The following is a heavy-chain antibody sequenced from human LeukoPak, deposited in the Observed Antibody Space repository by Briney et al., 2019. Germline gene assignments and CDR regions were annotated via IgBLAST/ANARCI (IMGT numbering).Heavy chain of an antibody. V-gene: IGHV1-2*02. CDR3: ARDFSGYNSTFDY. CDR2: INPNSGGT. D-gene: IGHD5-24*01. Sequence: ASVKVSCKASGYTFTGYYMHWVRQAPGQGLEWMGWINPNSGGTNYAQKFQGRVTMTRDTSISTAYMELSRLRSDDTAVYYCARDFSGYNSTFDYWGQGTLVTVSS. CDR1: GYTFTGYY. J-gene: IGHJ4*02.